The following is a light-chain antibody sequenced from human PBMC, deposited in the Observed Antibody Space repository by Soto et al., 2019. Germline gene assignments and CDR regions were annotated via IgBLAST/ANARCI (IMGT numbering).Light chain of an antibody. V-gene: IGLV1-47*01. CDR2: RSN. J-gene: IGLJ3*02. Sequence: QSVLTQPPSASGTPGQRVTISCSGGSSNVGNNYEYWYQQLPGTAPRLLIYRSNERPSGVPDRFSGSNSGTSLSLAISGLRSEDEADYYCASWDDTLSGWVFGGGTKLTVL. CDR3: ASWDDTLSGWV. CDR1: SSNVGNNY.